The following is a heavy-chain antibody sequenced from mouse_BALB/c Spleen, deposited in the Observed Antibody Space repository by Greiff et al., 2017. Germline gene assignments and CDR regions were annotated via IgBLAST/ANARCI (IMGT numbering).Heavy chain of an antibody. CDR2: ISYDGSN. D-gene: IGHD5-5*01. V-gene: IGHV3-6*02. CDR1: GYSITSGYY. CDR3: ARELPDY. J-gene: IGHJ2*01. Sequence: EVKLMESGPGLVKPSQSLSLTCSVTGYSITSGYYWNWIRQFPGNKLEWMGYISYDGSNNYNPSLKNRISITRDTSKNQFFLKLNSVTTEDTATYYCARELPDYWGQGTTLTVSS.